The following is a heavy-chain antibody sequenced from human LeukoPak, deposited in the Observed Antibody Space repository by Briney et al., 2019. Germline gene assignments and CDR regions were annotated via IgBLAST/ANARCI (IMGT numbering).Heavy chain of an antibody. D-gene: IGHD3-10*01. J-gene: IGHJ5*02. CDR2: IYYSGST. CDR3: ARYYGSGSYYNLDNWFDP. Sequence: SETLSLTCTVSGGSISSSSYYWGWIRQPPGKGLEWIGSIYYSGSTYYNPSLKSRVTISVDTSKNQFSLKLSSVTAADTAVYYCARYYGSGSYYNLDNWFDPWGQGTLVTVPS. V-gene: IGHV4-39*01. CDR1: GGSISSSSYY.